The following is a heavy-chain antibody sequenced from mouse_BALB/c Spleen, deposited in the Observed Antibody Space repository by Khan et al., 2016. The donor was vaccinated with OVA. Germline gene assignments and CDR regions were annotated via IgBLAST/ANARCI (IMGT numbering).Heavy chain of an antibody. V-gene: IGHV6-6*01. Sequence: EVKLEESGGGLVQPGRSMKLSCAAAGFTFSDAWMDWVRQSPEKGLEWVDEIRSNANNHATYYAESVKGTFTISSADSKSSVYLPTNSLRAEDTGIYYCTVELYYYDGLYSLDYWGQGTSVTVSS. J-gene: IGHJ4*01. D-gene: IGHD2-4*01. CDR2: IRSNANNHAT. CDR3: TVELYYYDGLYSLDY. CDR1: GFTFSDAW.